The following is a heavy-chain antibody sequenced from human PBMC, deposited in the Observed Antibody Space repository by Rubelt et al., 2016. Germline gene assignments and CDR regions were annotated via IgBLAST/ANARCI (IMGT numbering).Heavy chain of an antibody. CDR3: ARGRFLEWLPPDY. CDR1: GGSISSSSYY. D-gene: IGHD3-3*01. V-gene: IGHV4-39*01. Sequence: QLQLQESGPGLVKLSETLSLTCTVSGGSISSSSYYWGWIRQPPGKGLEWIGSIYYSGSTYYNPSLKSRVTISVDTSKTQFSRKLSSVTAADTAVYYCARGRFLEWLPPDYWGQGTLVTVSS. J-gene: IGHJ4*02. CDR2: IYYSGST.